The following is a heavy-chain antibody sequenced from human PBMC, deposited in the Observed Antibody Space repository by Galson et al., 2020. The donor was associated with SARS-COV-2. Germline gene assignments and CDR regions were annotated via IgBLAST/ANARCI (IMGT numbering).Heavy chain of an antibody. V-gene: IGHV3-30*04. CDR2: ISYDGSNK. J-gene: IGHJ4*02. D-gene: IGHD3-22*01. CDR3: ARDSSYDSSGYFGAFDY. Sequence: GGSLRLSCAASGFTFSSYAMHWVRQAPGKGLEWVAVISYDGSNKYYADSVKGRFTISRDNSKNSLNLQLNSLRAEDTAVYFCARDSSYDSSGYFGAFDYWGQGTLVTVSS. CDR1: GFTFSSYA.